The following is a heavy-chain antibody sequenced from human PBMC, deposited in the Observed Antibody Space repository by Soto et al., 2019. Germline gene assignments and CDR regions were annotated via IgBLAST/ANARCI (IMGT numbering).Heavy chain of an antibody. Sequence: LRLSCAASGFTFSTNLMHWVRQGPGKGLVWVSRINSDGTTAAYADSVQGRFTISRDNAKNTLYLHMTSLRGEDTAVYYCAKDGEGVANFDYWGQGTLVTVSS. J-gene: IGHJ4*02. CDR2: INSDGTTA. V-gene: IGHV3-74*01. CDR1: GFTFSTNL. D-gene: IGHD3-10*01. CDR3: AKDGEGVANFDY.